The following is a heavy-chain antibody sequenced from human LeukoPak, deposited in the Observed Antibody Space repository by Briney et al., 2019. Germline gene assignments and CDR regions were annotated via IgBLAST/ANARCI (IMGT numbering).Heavy chain of an antibody. D-gene: IGHD2-2*01. CDR1: GFTFSSYW. V-gene: IGHV3-74*01. J-gene: IGHJ6*02. CDR2: INSDGSST. Sequence: GGSLRLCCAASGFTFSSYWMHWVRQAPGKGLVWVSRINSDGSSTSYADSVKGRFTISRDNAKNTLYLQMNSLRAEDTAVYYCARVDCSSTSCYSSRWGYYYGMDVWGQGTTVTVSS. CDR3: ARVDCSSTSCYSSRWGYYYGMDV.